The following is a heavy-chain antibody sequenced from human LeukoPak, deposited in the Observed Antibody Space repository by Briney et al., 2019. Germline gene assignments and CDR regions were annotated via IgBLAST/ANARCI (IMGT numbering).Heavy chain of an antibody. D-gene: IGHD2-2*02. J-gene: IGHJ5*02. CDR1: GYTFTSYG. CDR2: IIPISGTP. V-gene: IGHV1-69*13. CDR3: ARDRGDCSSTTCHRTPYNWFDP. Sequence: GASVKVSCKASGYTFTSYGISWVRQAPGQGLEWMGEIIPISGTPKYAQKFRGRVTITADESTSTAYMELSSLRSEDTAVYYCARDRGDCSSTTCHRTPYNWFDPWGQGTLVTVSS.